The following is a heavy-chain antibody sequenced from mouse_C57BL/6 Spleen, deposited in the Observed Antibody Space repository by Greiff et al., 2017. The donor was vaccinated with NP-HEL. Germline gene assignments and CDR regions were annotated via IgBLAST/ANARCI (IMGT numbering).Heavy chain of an antibody. D-gene: IGHD1-1*01. CDR2: IDPSDSYT. V-gene: IGHV1-69*01. Sequence: QVQLQQPGAELVMPGASVKLSCKASGYTFTSYWMHWVKQRPGQGLEWIGEIDPSDSYTNYNQKFKGKSTLTVDKSSSPAYMQLSSLTSEDSAVYYCAGSGLYLGDYWGQGTTLTVSS. CDR3: AGSGLYLGDY. CDR1: GYTFTSYW. J-gene: IGHJ2*01.